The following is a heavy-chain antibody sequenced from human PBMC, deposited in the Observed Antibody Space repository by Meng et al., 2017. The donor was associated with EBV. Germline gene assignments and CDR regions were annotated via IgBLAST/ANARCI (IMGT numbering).Heavy chain of an antibody. D-gene: IGHD2-2*01. Sequence: VQVVGAGGGVVQRGRSLRLSCAASGFTFSSYGMHWVRQAPGKGLEWVAVIWYDGSNKYYADSVKGRFTISRDNSKNTLYLQMNSLRAEDTAVYYCARSSNIVVVPAAMDYWGQGTLVTVSS. J-gene: IGHJ4*02. V-gene: IGHV3-33*01. CDR1: GFTFSSYG. CDR2: IWYDGSNK. CDR3: ARSSNIVVVPAAMDY.